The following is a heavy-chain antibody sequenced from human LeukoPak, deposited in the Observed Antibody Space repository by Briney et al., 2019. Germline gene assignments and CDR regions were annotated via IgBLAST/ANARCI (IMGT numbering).Heavy chain of an antibody. V-gene: IGHV4-39*02. Sequence: SETLSLTCTVSGGSISSSSYYWGWIRQPPGKGLEWIGSIHYSGSTYYNPSLKSRVTISVDTSKNHFSLKLKSVTAADTAVYYCAKAKNSGNYQHFDYWGQGTLVTVSS. D-gene: IGHD1-26*01. CDR3: AKAKNSGNYQHFDY. CDR1: GGSISSSSYY. CDR2: IHYSGST. J-gene: IGHJ4*02.